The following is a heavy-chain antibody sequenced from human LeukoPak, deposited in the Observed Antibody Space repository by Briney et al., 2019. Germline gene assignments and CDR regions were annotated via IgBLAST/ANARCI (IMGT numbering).Heavy chain of an antibody. J-gene: IGHJ4*02. V-gene: IGHV1-24*01. CDR2: FDPEDGET. CDR3: AKDKATTVTTSHFDY. D-gene: IGHD4-17*01. CDR1: GYTLTELS. Sequence: EASVTVSYKVSGYTLTELSMHWVRQAPGKGLEWMGGFDPEDGETIYAQKFQGRVTMTEDTSTDTAYMELSSLRSEDTALYYCAKDKATTVTTSHFDYWGQGTLVTVSS.